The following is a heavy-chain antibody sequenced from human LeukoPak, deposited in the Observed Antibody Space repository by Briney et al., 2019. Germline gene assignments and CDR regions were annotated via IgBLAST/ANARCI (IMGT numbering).Heavy chain of an antibody. D-gene: IGHD2-2*01. V-gene: IGHV1-18*01. Sequence: GASVKVSCKASGYTFTSYGISWVRRAPGQGLEWMGWISAYNGNTDYAQKLQDRVTMTTDTSTSTAYMELRSLRSDDTAVYYCARALYHTFDYWGQGTLVTVSS. CDR1: GYTFTSYG. J-gene: IGHJ4*02. CDR3: ARALYHTFDY. CDR2: ISAYNGNT.